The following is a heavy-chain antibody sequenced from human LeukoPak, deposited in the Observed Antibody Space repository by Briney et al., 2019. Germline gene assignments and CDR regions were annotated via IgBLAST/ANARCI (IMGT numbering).Heavy chain of an antibody. D-gene: IGHD4-17*01. CDR1: GYTFTDYN. CDR2: IKPKSGDT. CDR3: ARNAGYGDLA. Sequence: ASVKVSCKASGYTFTDYNIHWARQAPGQGLEWMGRIKPKSGDTKYTQGFQGRVTMTRDTSISTAYMELSGLRSDDTAVYYCARNAGYGDLAWGQGTLVTVS. J-gene: IGHJ5*02. V-gene: IGHV1-2*06.